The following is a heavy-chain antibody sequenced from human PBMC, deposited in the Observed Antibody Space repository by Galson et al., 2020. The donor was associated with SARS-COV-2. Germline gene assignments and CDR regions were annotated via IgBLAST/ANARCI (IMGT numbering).Heavy chain of an antibody. Sequence: SGPTLVKPTQTLTLTCTFSGFSLSTSGMRVSWIRQPPGKALEWLARIDWDDDKFYSTSLKTRLTISKDTSKNQVVLTMTNMDPVDTATYYCERSYYDILTGYLAAFDIWGQGTMVTVSS. D-gene: IGHD3-9*01. J-gene: IGHJ3*02. CDR3: ERSYYDILTGYLAAFDI. CDR2: IDWDDDK. V-gene: IGHV2-70*04. CDR1: GFSLSTSGMR.